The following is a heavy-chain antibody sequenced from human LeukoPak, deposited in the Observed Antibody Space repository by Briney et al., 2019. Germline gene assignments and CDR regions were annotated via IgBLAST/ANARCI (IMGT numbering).Heavy chain of an antibody. J-gene: IGHJ4*02. CDR2: ISDSGSIT. CDR1: GFAFSSQA. Sequence: GGSLRLSCAASGFAFSSQAMGWVRQAPGKGLEWVSVISDSGSITYYADSVKGRFTISRDNSKNTLFLQMNSLRAENTAVYYCAKDARRTSGWYFFDYWGQGTLVTVSS. CDR3: AKDARRTSGWYFFDY. V-gene: IGHV3-23*01. D-gene: IGHD6-19*01.